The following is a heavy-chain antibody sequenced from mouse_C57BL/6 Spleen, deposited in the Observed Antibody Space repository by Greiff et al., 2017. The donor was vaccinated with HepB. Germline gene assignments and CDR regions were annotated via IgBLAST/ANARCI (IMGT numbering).Heavy chain of an antibody. CDR3: ARERYYGSSYVDCDD. CDR1: GYTFTSYW. CDR2: IYPGSGST. V-gene: IGHV1-55*01. Sequence: VQLQQSGAELVKPGASVKMSCKASGYTFTSYWITWVKQRPGQGLEWIGDIYPGSGSTNYNEKFKSKATLTVDTSSSTAYMQLSSLPSEDSAVYYCARERYYGSSYVDCDDLGQGTTLTVSS. D-gene: IGHD1-1*01. J-gene: IGHJ2*01.